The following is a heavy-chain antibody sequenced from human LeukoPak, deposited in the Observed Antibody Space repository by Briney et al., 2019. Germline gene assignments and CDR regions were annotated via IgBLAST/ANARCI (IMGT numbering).Heavy chain of an antibody. V-gene: IGHV4-34*01. CDR2: INHSGST. Sequence: KPSETLSLTCAVYGGSFSGYYWSWIRQPPGKGLEWIGEINHSGSTNYNPSLKSRVTISVDTSKNQFSLKLSSVTAADTAVYYCARLRAGYSYGLANNDYWGQGTLVTVSS. J-gene: IGHJ4*02. CDR1: GGSFSGYY. D-gene: IGHD5-18*01. CDR3: ARLRAGYSYGLANNDY.